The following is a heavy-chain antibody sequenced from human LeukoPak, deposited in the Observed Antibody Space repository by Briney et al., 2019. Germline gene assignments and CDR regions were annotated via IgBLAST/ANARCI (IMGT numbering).Heavy chain of an antibody. D-gene: IGHD2-21*01. CDR1: NASFGPYY. Sequence: SQTLSLTCDVYNASFGPYYWSWLRQSPGKGLEYIGEVNYRGDGNYNPSLNSRASISIDTSKKQFSLRLTSVTAADTAMYYCARETSLHIFDSWGQGTLVTVSS. CDR2: VNYRGDG. J-gene: IGHJ4*02. V-gene: IGHV4-34*09. CDR3: ARETSLHIFDS.